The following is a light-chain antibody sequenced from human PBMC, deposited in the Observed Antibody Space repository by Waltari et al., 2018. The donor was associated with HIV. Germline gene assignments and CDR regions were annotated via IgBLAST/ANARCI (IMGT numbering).Light chain of an antibody. J-gene: IGLJ2*01. Sequence: QSALTQPASVSGSPGQSITISCTGTSSNIGANNYVSWYQQHPGNAPQLIIYDVTKRPSGVSNRFSGSKSGNTASLTISGLQAEDEADYHCCSYAGSESSEVFGGGTKLTVL. CDR2: DVT. CDR3: CSYAGSESSEV. CDR1: SSNIGANNY. V-gene: IGLV2-23*02.